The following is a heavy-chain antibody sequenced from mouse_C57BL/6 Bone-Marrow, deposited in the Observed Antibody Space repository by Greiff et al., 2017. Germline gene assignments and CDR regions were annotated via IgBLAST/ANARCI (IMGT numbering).Heavy chain of an antibody. J-gene: IGHJ4*01. CDR2: IDPSDSYT. D-gene: IGHD1-1*01. CDR3: ARGIPYYYGSSRYAMDY. V-gene: IGHV1-69*01. CDR1: GYTFTSYW. Sequence: LQQPGAELVMPGASVKLSCKASGYTFTSYWMHWVKQRPGQGLEWIGEIDPSDSYTNYNQKFKGKSTLTVDKSSSTAYMQLSSLTSEDSAVYYCARGIPYYYGSSRYAMDYWGQGTSVTVSS.